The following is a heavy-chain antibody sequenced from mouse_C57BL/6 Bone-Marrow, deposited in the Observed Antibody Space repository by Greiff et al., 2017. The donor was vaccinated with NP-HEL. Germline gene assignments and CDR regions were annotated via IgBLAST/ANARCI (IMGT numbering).Heavy chain of an antibody. D-gene: IGHD2-3*01. CDR2: INPGSGGT. CDR1: GYAFTNYL. V-gene: IGHV1-54*01. J-gene: IGHJ3*01. Sequence: VQLQQSGAELVRPGTSVKVSCKASGYAFTNYLIEWVKQRPGQGLEWIGVINPGSGGTNYNEKFKGKATLTADKSSSTAYMQLSSLTSEDSAVYFCAGENGYYRGFAYWGQGTLVTVSA. CDR3: AGENGYYRGFAY.